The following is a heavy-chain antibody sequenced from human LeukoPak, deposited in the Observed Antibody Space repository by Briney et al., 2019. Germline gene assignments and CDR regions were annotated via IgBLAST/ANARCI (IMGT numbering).Heavy chain of an antibody. V-gene: IGHV3-9*03. CDR3: AKGGGGRLIYYYYMDV. CDR2: ITWNSDSI. Sequence: GGSLRLSCAASGFTFDNYAMHWVRQAPGKGLEWVSGITWNSDSIDYADSVKGRFTISRDNAKNSLYLQMNSLRAEDMALYYCAKGGGGRLIYYYYMDVWGKGTTVTVSS. CDR1: GFTFDNYA. D-gene: IGHD3-16*01. J-gene: IGHJ6*03.